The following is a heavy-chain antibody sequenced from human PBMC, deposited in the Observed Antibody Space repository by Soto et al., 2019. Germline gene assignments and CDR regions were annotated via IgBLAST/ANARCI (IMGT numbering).Heavy chain of an antibody. V-gene: IGHV1-69*01. CDR3: ARASGGYSGYDPTRSDYYGMDV. D-gene: IGHD5-12*01. Sequence: QVQLVQSGAEVKKPGSSVKVSCKASGGTFSSYAISWVRQAPGQGLEWMGGIIPIFGTANYAQKFQGRVTITADESTSTAYMELSSLRSEDTAVYYCARASGGYSGYDPTRSDYYGMDVWGQGTTVTVSS. CDR2: IIPIFGTA. J-gene: IGHJ6*02. CDR1: GGTFSSYA.